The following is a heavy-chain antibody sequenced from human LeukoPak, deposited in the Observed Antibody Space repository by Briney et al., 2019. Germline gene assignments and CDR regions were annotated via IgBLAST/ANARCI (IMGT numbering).Heavy chain of an antibody. J-gene: IGHJ4*02. Sequence: GGSLRLSCAASGFTFSSYAMSWVRQAPGKGLEWVSAISGSGGITSYADSVKGRFTISRDDSKNTLYLQVNSLRAEDTAVYYCAKAGSIRFDYWGQGTLVTVSS. CDR2: ISGSGGIT. CDR1: GFTFSSYA. D-gene: IGHD1-26*01. V-gene: IGHV3-23*01. CDR3: AKAGSIRFDY.